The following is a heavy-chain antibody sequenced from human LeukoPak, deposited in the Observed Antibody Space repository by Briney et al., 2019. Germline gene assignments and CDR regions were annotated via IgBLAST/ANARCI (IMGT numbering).Heavy chain of an antibody. CDR3: ARDRGSSSGWYDLPLNYYYYYGMDV. J-gene: IGHJ6*02. V-gene: IGHV1-69*04. D-gene: IGHD6-19*01. CDR2: IIPIFGIA. CDR1: GGTFSSYA. Sequence: ASVKVSCKASGGTFSSYAISWVRQAPGQGLKWMGRIIPIFGIANYAQKFQGRVTITADKSTSTAYMELSSLRSEDTAVYYCARDRGSSSGWYDLPLNYYYYYGMDVWGQGTTVTVSS.